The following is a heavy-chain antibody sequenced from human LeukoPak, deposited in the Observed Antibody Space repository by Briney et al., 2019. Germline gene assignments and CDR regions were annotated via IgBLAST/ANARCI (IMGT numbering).Heavy chain of an antibody. CDR2: INPDNGDT. CDR3: ARDRGARLERFYAFDF. D-gene: IGHD1-1*01. V-gene: IGHV1-2*02. CDR1: RYTFTGYY. Sequence: ASVKVSCKASRYTFTGYYMHWVRQAPGQGLEWMGWINPDNGDTNSAQKFQGRVTMTRDTSISTAYMDLSRLTSDDTAVYFCARDRGARLERFYAFDFWGQGTTVTVSS. J-gene: IGHJ3*01.